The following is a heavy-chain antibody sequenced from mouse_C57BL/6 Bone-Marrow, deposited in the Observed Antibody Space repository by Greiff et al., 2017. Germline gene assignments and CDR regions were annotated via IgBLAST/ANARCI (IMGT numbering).Heavy chain of an antibody. D-gene: IGHD1-1*01. Sequence: EVKLQESGGDLVKPGGSLTLSCAASGFTFSSYGMSWVRQTPDKKLEWVATISSGGSYTYYPDSVKGRFTISRDHAKNTLYLQMSSLKSEDTAMYYCARQGDYGSSPPSWFAYWGQGTLVTVSA. CDR1: GFTFSSYG. CDR3: ARQGDYGSSPPSWFAY. CDR2: ISSGGSYT. J-gene: IGHJ3*01. V-gene: IGHV5-6*01.